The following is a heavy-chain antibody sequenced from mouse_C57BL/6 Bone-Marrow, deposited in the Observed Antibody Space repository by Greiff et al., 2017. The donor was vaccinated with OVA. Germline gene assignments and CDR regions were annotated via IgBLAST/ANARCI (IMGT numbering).Heavy chain of an antibody. CDR1: GFTFSDFY. J-gene: IGHJ3*01. V-gene: IGHV7-1*01. D-gene: IGHD2-3*01. CDR3: ARDAAPDGYYVWFAY. Sequence: EVKLVESGGGLVQSGRSLRLSCATSGFTFSDFYMEWVRQAPGKGLEWIAASRNKANDYTTEYSASVKGRFIVSRDTSQSILYLQMKALRAEDTAIYYCARDAAPDGYYVWFAYWGQGTLVTVSA. CDR2: SRNKANDYTT.